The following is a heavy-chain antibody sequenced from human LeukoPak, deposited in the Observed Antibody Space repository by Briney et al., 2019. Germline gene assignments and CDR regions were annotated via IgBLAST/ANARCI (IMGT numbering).Heavy chain of an antibody. CDR1: GFTFSSYG. J-gene: IGHJ5*02. V-gene: IGHV3-33*01. D-gene: IGHD3-10*01. CDR2: IWNDGNKK. Sequence: GGSLRLSCAASGFTFSSYGMHWVRQAPGKGLEGVAVIWNDGNKKYYADSVKGRFTISRDNSKNTLYLQMNSLRAEDTAVYYCAREGEKLLRRWWFDPWGQGTLVTVSS. CDR3: AREGEKLLRRWWFDP.